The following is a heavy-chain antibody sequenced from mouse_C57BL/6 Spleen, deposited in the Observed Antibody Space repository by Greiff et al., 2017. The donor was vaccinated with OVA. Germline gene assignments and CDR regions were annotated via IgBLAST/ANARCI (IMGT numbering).Heavy chain of an antibody. Sequence: EVKLQESGGGLVKPGGSLKLSCAASGFTFSDYGMHWVRQAPEKGLEWVAYISSGSSTIYYADTVKGRFTISRDNAKNTLFLQMTSLRSEDTTMYYCARDYYDYDRTWFAYWGQGTLVTVSA. V-gene: IGHV5-17*01. CDR1: GFTFSDYG. D-gene: IGHD2-4*01. CDR3: ARDYYDYDRTWFAY. CDR2: ISSGSSTI. J-gene: IGHJ3*01.